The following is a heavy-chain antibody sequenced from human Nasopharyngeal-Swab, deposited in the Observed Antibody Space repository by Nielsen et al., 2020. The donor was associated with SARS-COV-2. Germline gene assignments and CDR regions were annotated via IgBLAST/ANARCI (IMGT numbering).Heavy chain of an antibody. V-gene: IGHV3-30*18. CDR3: AKDPLDIVVVPAAPDI. Sequence: GGSLRLSCAVSGLTFSSYGMHWVRQAPGKGLEWVAVISYDGSNKYYADSVKGRFTISRDNSKNTLYLQMNSLRAEDTAVYYCAKDPLDIVVVPAAPDIWGQGTMVTVSS. CDR1: GLTFSSYG. J-gene: IGHJ3*02. D-gene: IGHD2-2*03. CDR2: ISYDGSNK.